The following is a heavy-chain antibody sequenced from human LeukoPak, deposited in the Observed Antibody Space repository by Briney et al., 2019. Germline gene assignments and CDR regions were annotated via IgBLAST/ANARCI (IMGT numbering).Heavy chain of an antibody. CDR1: GGSFSGYY. CDR3: ARGDIVVVVAAEDYYYYMDV. D-gene: IGHD2-15*01. CDR2: INHSGST. V-gene: IGHV4-34*01. J-gene: IGHJ6*03. Sequence: SETLSLTCAVYGGSFSGYYGSWIRQPPGKGLEWIGEINHSGSTNYNPSLKSRVTIPVDTSKNQFSLKLSSVTAADTAVYYCARGDIVVVVAAEDYYYYMDVWGKGTTVTVS.